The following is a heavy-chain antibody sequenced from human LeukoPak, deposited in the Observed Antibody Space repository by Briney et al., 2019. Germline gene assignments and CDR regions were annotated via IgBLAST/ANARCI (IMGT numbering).Heavy chain of an antibody. CDR2: IIPIFGTA. D-gene: IGHD5-18*01. J-gene: IGHJ4*02. Sequence: SVKVSCKASGGTFSSYAISWVRQAPGQGLEWMGRIIPIFGTANYAQKFQGRVTITTDESTSTAYMELSSLRSEDTAVYYCARVNTRGYSYGWIDCWGQGTLVTVSS. V-gene: IGHV1-69*05. CDR1: GGTFSSYA. CDR3: ARVNTRGYSYGWIDC.